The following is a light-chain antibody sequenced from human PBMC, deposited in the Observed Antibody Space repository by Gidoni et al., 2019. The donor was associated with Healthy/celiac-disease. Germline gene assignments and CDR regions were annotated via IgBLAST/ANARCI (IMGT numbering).Light chain of an antibody. V-gene: IGKV1D-8*01. Sequence: VIWMTQSPSLLSASTGDRVTISCGMSQGISSYLAWYQQKPGKPPELMIYAASTLQGGVPSWISSGGAGADFTITISCQQYEDFATYYYQQYSSFPLKFGQGTKVEIK. J-gene: IGKJ1*01. CDR2: AAS. CDR1: QGISSY. CDR3: QQYSSFPLK.